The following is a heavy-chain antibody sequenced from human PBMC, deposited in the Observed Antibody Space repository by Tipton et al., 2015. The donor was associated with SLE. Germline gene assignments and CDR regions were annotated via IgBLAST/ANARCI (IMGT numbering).Heavy chain of an antibody. Sequence: QSGPEVKKPGASVRLSCKASGYTFTSYYMNWVRQAPGQGLEWMGIIYPRGGSTTYAQKFQGSVTMTSDTSTSTVYMELSSLKSEDTAVYFCARGAGVVTLFDFWGQGTLVTVSS. CDR3: ARGAGVVTLFDF. V-gene: IGHV1-46*01. J-gene: IGHJ4*02. CDR1: GYTFTSYY. D-gene: IGHD4-23*01. CDR2: IYPRGGST.